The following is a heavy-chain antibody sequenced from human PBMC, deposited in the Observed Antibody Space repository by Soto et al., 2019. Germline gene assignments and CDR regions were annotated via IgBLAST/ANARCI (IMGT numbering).Heavy chain of an antibody. CDR1: GDSVSSNSAA. D-gene: IGHD6-13*01. CDR3: AREIYPRVDSSSWKGENY. Sequence: QVQLQQSGPGLVKPSQTLSLTCAISGDSVSSNSAAWNWIRQSPSRGLEWLGRTYYRSKWYNDYAVSVKSRITINPDTSKNRFSLQLNSVTPEDTAVYYCAREIYPRVDSSSWKGENYWGQGTLVTVSS. V-gene: IGHV6-1*01. CDR2: TYYRSKWYN. J-gene: IGHJ4*02.